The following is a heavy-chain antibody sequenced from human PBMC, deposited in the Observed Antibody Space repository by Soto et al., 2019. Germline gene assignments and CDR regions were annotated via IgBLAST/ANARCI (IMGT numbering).Heavy chain of an antibody. CDR3: AKDWNIVVVPAAPKRDAFDI. J-gene: IGHJ3*02. V-gene: IGHV3-23*01. Sequence: GKGLEWVSAISGSGGSTYYADSVKGRFTISRDNSKNTLYLQMNSLRAEDTAVYYCAKDWNIVVVPAAPKRDAFDIWGQGTMVTVSS. D-gene: IGHD2-2*01. CDR2: ISGSGGST.